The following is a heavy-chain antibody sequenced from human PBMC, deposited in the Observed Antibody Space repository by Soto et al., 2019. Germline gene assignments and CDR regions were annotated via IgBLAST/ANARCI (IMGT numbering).Heavy chain of an antibody. Sequence: EVQLLESGGGLVQPGGSLRLSCAASGFTFSTYAMSWVRQAPGKGLEWVSSISGSGGTTFYADAVKGRFTISRDNSKNTLYVQMNSLRAEDTAVYYCAKDRPGSSGWSGSCDHWGQGTLVTVSS. CDR1: GFTFSTYA. CDR2: ISGSGGTT. V-gene: IGHV3-23*01. J-gene: IGHJ4*02. CDR3: AKDRPGSSGWSGSCDH. D-gene: IGHD6-19*01.